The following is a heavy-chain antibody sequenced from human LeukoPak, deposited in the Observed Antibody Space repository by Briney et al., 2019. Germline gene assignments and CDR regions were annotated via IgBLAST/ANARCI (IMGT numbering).Heavy chain of an antibody. CDR2: INHSGST. CDR1: GGSFSGYY. CDR3: ARGDSSGYYYSWLDP. J-gene: IGHJ5*02. D-gene: IGHD3-22*01. V-gene: IGHV4-34*01. Sequence: TSETLSLTCAVYGGSFSGYYWSWIRQPPGKGLEWIGEINHSGSTNYNPSLKSRVTISVDTSKNQFSLKLSSVTAADTAVYYCARGDSSGYYYSWLDPWGQGTLVTVSS.